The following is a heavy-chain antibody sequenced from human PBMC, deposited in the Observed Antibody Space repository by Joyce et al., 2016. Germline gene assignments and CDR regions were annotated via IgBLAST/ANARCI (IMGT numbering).Heavy chain of an antibody. D-gene: IGHD1-26*01. CDR2: ILYTGST. CDR3: ARDRGGGFLDY. J-gene: IGHJ4*02. Sequence: QVQLQESGPGLVKPSQTLSLTCTVSGGPIRSASYYWSWIRQHPGKGLEWNGYILYTGSTYYNPSLKGRVNISIDTANNQFSLKLTSMTAADAAVYYGARDRGGGFLDYWGQGTLVTVSS. V-gene: IGHV4-31*03. CDR1: GGPIRSASYY.